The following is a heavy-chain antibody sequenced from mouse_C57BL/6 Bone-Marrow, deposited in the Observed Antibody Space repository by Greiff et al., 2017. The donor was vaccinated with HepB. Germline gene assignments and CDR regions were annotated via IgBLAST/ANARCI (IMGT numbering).Heavy chain of an antibody. CDR2: IHPNSGST. D-gene: IGHD2-3*01. CDR1: GYTFTSYW. J-gene: IGHJ1*03. V-gene: IGHV1-64*01. Sequence: QVQLQQPGAELVKPGASVKLSCKASGYTFTSYWMHWVKQRPGQGLEWIGMIHPNSGSTNYNEKFKSKATLTVDKSSSTAYMQISSLTSEDSAVYYCARKADGYYWYFDVWGTGTTVTVSS. CDR3: ARKADGYYWYFDV.